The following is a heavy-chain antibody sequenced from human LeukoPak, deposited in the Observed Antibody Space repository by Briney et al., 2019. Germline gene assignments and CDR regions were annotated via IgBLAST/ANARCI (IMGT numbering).Heavy chain of an antibody. Sequence: SETLSLTCTVSGYSISSGYYWGWIRQPPGKGLEWIGSIYHSGSTYYNPSLKSRVTISVDTSKNQFSLKLSSVTAADTAVYYCARGGGPSNWFDPWGQGTLVTVSS. CDR3: ARGGGPSNWFDP. D-gene: IGHD4-23*01. CDR2: IYHSGST. V-gene: IGHV4-38-2*02. J-gene: IGHJ5*02. CDR1: GYSISSGYY.